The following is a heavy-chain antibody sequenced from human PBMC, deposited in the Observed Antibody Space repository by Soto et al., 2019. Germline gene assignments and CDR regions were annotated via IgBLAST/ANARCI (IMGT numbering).Heavy chain of an antibody. CDR3: SLGTWSAETFDI. Sequence: QVQLVQSGAEVKKPGSSVKVSCKASGGTFSTYTVVWVRQAPGQGLEWVGRILPMLDITNSAQSFQGRVTMTADKSTNTAYLELTRLRSDDTAVYFCSLGTWSAETFDIWGRGTMVTVSS. CDR1: GGTFSTYT. V-gene: IGHV1-69*02. D-gene: IGHD3-3*01. CDR2: ILPMLDIT. J-gene: IGHJ3*02.